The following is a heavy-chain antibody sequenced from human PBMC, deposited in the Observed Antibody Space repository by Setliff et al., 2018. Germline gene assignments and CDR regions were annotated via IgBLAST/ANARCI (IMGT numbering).Heavy chain of an antibody. CDR3: IVNMVRPVTGLDS. CDR1: GYTFSDYL. CDR2: VDCNSGSV. V-gene: IGHV1-46*01. J-gene: IGHJ4*02. Sequence: ASVKVSCKASGYTFSDYLIHWVRQAPGLRPEWIGRVDCNSGSVHYAQNFQSRVSVTRDPSTTTAYMELSGLTSADTAIYYCIVNMVRPVTGLDSWGPGTLVTVSS. D-gene: IGHD2-15*01.